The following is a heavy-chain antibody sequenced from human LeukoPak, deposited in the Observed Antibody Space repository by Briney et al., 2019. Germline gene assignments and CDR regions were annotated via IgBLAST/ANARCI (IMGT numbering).Heavy chain of an antibody. CDR3: ARGRLRFDY. J-gene: IGHJ4*02. Sequence: GGSLRLSCAASGFTFSSYAMSWVRQAPGKGLEWVSTISVSGSNTYYADSVKGRFTISRDNSKSTMYMQMNSLRAEDTAVYYCARGRLRFDYWGQGTPVTVSS. CDR1: GFTFSSYA. CDR2: ISVSGSNT. V-gene: IGHV3-23*01. D-gene: IGHD4-17*01.